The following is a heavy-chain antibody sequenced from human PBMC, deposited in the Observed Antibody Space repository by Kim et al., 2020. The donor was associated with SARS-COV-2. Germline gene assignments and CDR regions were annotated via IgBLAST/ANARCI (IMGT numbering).Heavy chain of an antibody. D-gene: IGHD2-8*01. Sequence: GGSLRLSCAASGFTFSKYALSWVRQAPGKGLEWVSFISASGGTTYYADSVKGRFTMSRDNSKNMLSLQMNSLRAEDTGIYYCAKRGDGNGHGYDDWGQGALVTVSS. CDR1: GFTFSKYA. J-gene: IGHJ4*02. CDR3: AKRGDGNGHGYDD. CDR2: ISASGGTT. V-gene: IGHV3-23*01.